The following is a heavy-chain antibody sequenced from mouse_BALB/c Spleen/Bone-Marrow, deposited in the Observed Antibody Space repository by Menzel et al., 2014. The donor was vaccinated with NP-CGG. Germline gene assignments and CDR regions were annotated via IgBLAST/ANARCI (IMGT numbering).Heavy chain of an antibody. D-gene: IGHD1-1*02. V-gene: IGHV1S81*02. CDR2: INPSNGGT. J-gene: IGHJ3*01. Sequence: VQLQQSGAELVKPGASVKLSCKASGYTFTSYYMYWVKQRPGQGLEWIGEINPSNGGTNFNEKFKSKATLTVDKSSSTAYMQLSSLTSEDSAVYYCTRENYGFAYWGQGTLVTASA. CDR1: GYTFTSYY. CDR3: TRENYGFAY.